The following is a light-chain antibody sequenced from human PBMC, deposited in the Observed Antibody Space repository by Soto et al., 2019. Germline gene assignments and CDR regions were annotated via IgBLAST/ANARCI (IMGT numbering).Light chain of an antibody. CDR2: GAS. Sequence: EIVMTQSPGTLSLSPGERATISCRASQVIGSRYLAWYHQKSGQAPRLLIYGASSRATGIPDRFSGSGSGTDFTLTISRLEPEDVGVYYCQQFGSSIPHTLGQGTKLEIK. V-gene: IGKV3-20*01. CDR3: QQFGSSIPHT. CDR1: QVIGSRY. J-gene: IGKJ2*01.